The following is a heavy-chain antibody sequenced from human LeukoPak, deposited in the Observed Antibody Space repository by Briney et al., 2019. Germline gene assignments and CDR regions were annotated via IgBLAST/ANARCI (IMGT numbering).Heavy chain of an antibody. D-gene: IGHD3-16*01. J-gene: IGHJ6*02. Sequence: PSETLSLTCAVYGGSFSGYYWSWIRQPPGKGLEWIGEINHSGSTHYNPSLKSRVTISVDTSKNQFSLRLSSVTAADTAVYYCARGHVGLAMDVWGQGTTVTVSS. CDR2: INHSGST. V-gene: IGHV4-34*01. CDR3: ARGHVGLAMDV. CDR1: GGSFSGYY.